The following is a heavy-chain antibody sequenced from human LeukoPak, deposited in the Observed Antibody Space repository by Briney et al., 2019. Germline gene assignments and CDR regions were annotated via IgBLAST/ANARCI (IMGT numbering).Heavy chain of an antibody. Sequence: SETLSLTCTVSGGSINSYYWSWIRQPTGKGLEWIGYIYYSGSTNYNPSLKSRVTISVDTSKNQFSLKLSSVTAADTAVYYCAREVTYYYDSSGSLDYWGQGTLVTVSS. D-gene: IGHD3-22*01. J-gene: IGHJ4*02. V-gene: IGHV4-59*01. CDR2: IYYSGST. CDR3: AREVTYYYDSSGSLDY. CDR1: GGSINSYY.